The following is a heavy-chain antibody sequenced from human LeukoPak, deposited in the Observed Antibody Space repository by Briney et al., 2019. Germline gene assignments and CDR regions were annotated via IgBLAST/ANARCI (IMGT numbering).Heavy chain of an antibody. V-gene: IGHV1-46*01. J-gene: IGHJ6*02. Sequence: GASVKVSCKASGYTFTSYHMHWVRQAPGQGLEWMGIINPSGGSTGYAQKFQGRITMTRDTSTNTVYMDLSSLRSGDTAVYYCARDQTDCSSNSCHNFHYGMDVWGQGTTVTVSS. CDR2: INPSGGST. CDR3: ARDQTDCSSNSCHNFHYGMDV. D-gene: IGHD2-2*01. CDR1: GYTFTSYH.